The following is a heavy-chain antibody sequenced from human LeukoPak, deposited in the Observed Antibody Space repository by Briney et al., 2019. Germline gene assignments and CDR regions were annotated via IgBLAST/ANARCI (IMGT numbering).Heavy chain of an antibody. J-gene: IGHJ4*02. CDR3: ARAQSYYYDSTGYYY. V-gene: IGHV3-21*01. CDR1: GFTFSSYA. CDR2: IGTRSSSI. D-gene: IGHD3-22*01. Sequence: GGSLRLSCAASGFTFSSYAMNWVRQAPGKGLEWVSSIGTRSSSIYYADSLKGRFTISRDNAKNSLYLQMNSLRAEDTAVYYCARAQSYYYDSTGYYYWGQGTLVTVSS.